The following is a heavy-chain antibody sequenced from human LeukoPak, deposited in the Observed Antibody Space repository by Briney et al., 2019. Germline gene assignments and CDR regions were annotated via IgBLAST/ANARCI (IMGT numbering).Heavy chain of an antibody. Sequence: GGSLRLSCAASGFTFSSYAMSWVRQAPGKGLEWVSATSGSGGSTYYADSVKGRFTISRDNSKITLYLQMNSLRAEDTAVYYCAKDQAVAGNWFDPWGQGTLVTVSS. D-gene: IGHD6-19*01. J-gene: IGHJ5*02. CDR1: GFTFSSYA. CDR2: TSGSGGST. V-gene: IGHV3-23*01. CDR3: AKDQAVAGNWFDP.